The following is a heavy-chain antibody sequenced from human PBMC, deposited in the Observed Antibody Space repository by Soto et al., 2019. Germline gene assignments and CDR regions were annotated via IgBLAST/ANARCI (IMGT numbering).Heavy chain of an antibody. CDR1: GGSISSYY. CDR2: IYYSGST. Sequence: SETLSLTCTVSGGSISSYYWSWIRQPPGKGLEWIGYIYYSGSTNYNPSLKSRVTISVDTSKNQFSLKLSSVTAADTAVYYCARVLEYGSGSFGFDYWGQGTLVTVS. J-gene: IGHJ4*02. CDR3: ARVLEYGSGSFGFDY. D-gene: IGHD3-10*01. V-gene: IGHV4-59*01.